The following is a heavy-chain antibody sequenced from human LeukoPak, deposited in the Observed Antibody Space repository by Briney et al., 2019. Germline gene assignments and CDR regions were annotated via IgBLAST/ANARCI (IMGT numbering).Heavy chain of an antibody. CDR2: ITNSGGST. CDR1: GFTFSSYT. D-gene: IGHD1-26*01. CDR3: TRSNVVGATRGFDY. J-gene: IGHJ4*02. V-gene: IGHV3-23*01. Sequence: GGSLRLSCAASGFTFSSYTLAWVRQAAGKGLEWVSSITNSGGSTYYADSVKGRFTISRDNSRNTLFLHMNGLRAEDTAVYHCTRSNVVGATRGFDYWGQGTLVTVSS.